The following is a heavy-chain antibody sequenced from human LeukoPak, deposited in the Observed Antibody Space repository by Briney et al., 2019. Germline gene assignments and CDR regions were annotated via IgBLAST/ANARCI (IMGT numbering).Heavy chain of an antibody. J-gene: IGHJ4*02. V-gene: IGHV3-23*01. CDR2: ISGSGGST. D-gene: IGHD3-9*01. CDR1: GLNFSSYA. CDR3: ARRDFDWLLDYFDY. Sequence: PPGGSLRLSCAASGLNFSSYAMSWVRQAPGKGLEWVSAISGSGGSTYYADSVKGRFTISRDNAKNSLYLQMNSLRAEDTAVYYCARRDFDWLLDYFDYWGQGTLVTVSS.